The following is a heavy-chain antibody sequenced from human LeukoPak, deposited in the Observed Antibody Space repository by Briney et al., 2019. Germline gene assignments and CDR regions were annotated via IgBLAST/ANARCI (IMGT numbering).Heavy chain of an antibody. V-gene: IGHV4-38-2*02. CDR2: LYHSGTT. D-gene: IGHD2-15*01. Sequence: SETLSLTCTVSGYSIAHGFFWAWIRQPPGGGLEWIGSLYHSGTTYCNTSLKSRISTSVDTSKNQFSLKLRLVTAAGTAVYYCARVEVPRDINDWYFDLWGRGTLVTVSS. J-gene: IGHJ2*01. CDR1: GYSIAHGFF. CDR3: ARVEVPRDINDWYFDL.